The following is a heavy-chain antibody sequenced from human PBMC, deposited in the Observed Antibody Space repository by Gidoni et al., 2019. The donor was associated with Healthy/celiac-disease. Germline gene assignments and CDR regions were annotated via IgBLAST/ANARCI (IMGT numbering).Heavy chain of an antibody. D-gene: IGHD3-3*01. V-gene: IGHV3-23*01. CDR3: AKGEGVLRFLEWLLFDY. CDR2: ISGSGGST. CDR1: GFTFCIQA. Sequence: EVQLLESGGGLVQPGGSLRLSCSASGFTFCIQAMSWVRQAPGKGLEWVSAISGSGGSTYYADSVKGRFTISRDNSKNTLYLQMNSLRAEDTAVYYCAKGEGVLRFLEWLLFDYWGQGTLVTVSS. J-gene: IGHJ4*02.